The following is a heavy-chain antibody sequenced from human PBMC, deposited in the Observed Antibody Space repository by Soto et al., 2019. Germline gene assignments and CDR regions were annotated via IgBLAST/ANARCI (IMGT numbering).Heavy chain of an antibody. CDR1: GYSCSTYW. J-gene: IGHJ4*02. Sequence: PGESLKISCKGAGYSCSTYWIGWVRQMPGKGLEWMGIIYPGDSDTRYRPSFQGQVSISADKSISTAYLQWSSLKASDTAMYYCARHRRGPMVCPDYWGQGTLVTVPS. V-gene: IGHV5-51*01. CDR3: ARHRRGPMVCPDY. D-gene: IGHD2-8*01. CDR2: IYPGDSDT.